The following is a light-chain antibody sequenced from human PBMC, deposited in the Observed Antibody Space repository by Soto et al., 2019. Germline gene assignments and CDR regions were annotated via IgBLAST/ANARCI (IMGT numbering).Light chain of an antibody. V-gene: IGKV1-39*01. CDR2: AAS. J-gene: IGKJ3*01. CDR1: QSIRNY. CDR3: QQSYDTLPFT. Sequence: DIQVTQSPSSLSASIGDSVTIACRASQSIRNYINWYQQKPGRAPKVLIYAASILQGGVPSRFSGSGSGTDFTLTISNLQPEDFAIYYCQQSYDTLPFTFGPGTKVDLK.